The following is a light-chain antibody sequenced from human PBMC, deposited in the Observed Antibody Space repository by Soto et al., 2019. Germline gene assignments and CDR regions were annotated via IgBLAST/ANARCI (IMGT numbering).Light chain of an antibody. V-gene: IGKV3-20*01. CDR1: QSVSSSY. J-gene: IGKJ3*01. Sequence: EIVLTQSPGTLSLSPGERATLSCRASQSVSSSYLAWYQQKPGQTPRLHFYGASSRATGIPDRFSGSGSGTDFTLTISRLEPEDCAVYYCQQYGSSPFTFGPGTKVDIK. CDR2: GAS. CDR3: QQYGSSPFT.